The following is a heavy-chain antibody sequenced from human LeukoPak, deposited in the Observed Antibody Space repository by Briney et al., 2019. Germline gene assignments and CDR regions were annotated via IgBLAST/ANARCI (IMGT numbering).Heavy chain of an antibody. D-gene: IGHD3-22*01. V-gene: IGHV3-23*01. CDR3: AKASVGGLGYYDSSGYYYAFYYFDY. CDR2: ISGSGGST. J-gene: IGHJ4*02. CDR1: RSTFSGYG. Sequence: GGSLRLSCAASRSTFSGYGMHWVRQAPGKGLEWVSAISGSGGSTYYADSVKGRFTISRDNSKNTLYLQMNSLRAEDTAVYYCAKASVGGLGYYDSSGYYYAFYYFDYWGQGTLVTVSS.